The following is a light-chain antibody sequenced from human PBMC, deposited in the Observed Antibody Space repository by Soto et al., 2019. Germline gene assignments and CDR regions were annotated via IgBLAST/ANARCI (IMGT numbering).Light chain of an antibody. CDR1: SSDVGGYNY. CDR3: SSYEGPSPFV. V-gene: IGLV2-11*01. J-gene: IGLJ1*01. Sequence: QSALTQPRSVSGSPGQSVTISCTGTSSDVGGYNYVSWYQQHPGKAPKLMIYDVSKRPSGVPDRFSGSKSGNTASLTISGLRGGVGVFYYCSSYEGPSPFVFGPGPNLTVL. CDR2: DVS.